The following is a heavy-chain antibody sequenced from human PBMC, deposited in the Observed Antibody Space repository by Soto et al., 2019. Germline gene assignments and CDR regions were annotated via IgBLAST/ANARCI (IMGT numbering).Heavy chain of an antibody. J-gene: IGHJ5*02. CDR2: INHSGST. D-gene: IGHD3-3*01. CDR1: YGSFSGYY. CDR3: ARWTDYTESPTYYDFWSGRDNWFDT. Sequence: SQTLSVTWTVYYGSFSGYYWSWILQPPVKWLGFVGEINHSGSTNYNPSLKSRVTISVDTSKNQFSLKLSSVTAADTAVYYCARWTDYTESPTYYDFWSGRDNWFDTWGQGTLVTVSS. V-gene: IGHV4-34*01.